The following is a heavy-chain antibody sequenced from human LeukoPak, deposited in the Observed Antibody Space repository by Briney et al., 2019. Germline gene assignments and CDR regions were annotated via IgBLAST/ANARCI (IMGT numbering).Heavy chain of an antibody. V-gene: IGHV4-34*01. D-gene: IGHD2-15*01. CDR1: GGSFSGYY. J-gene: IGHJ4*02. Sequence: SETLSLTCAVYGGSFSGYYWSWLRQPPGKGLEWIGEINHSGSTNYNPSLKSRVTISVDTSKNQFSLKLSSVTAADTAVYYCARRYCSGGSCRDYGDYYFDYWGQGTLVTVSS. CDR2: INHSGST. CDR3: ARRYCSGGSCRDYGDYYFDY.